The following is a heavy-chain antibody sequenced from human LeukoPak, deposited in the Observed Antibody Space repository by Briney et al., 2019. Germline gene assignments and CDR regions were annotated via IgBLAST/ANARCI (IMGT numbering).Heavy chain of an antibody. CDR1: GFSFSNYA. D-gene: IGHD3-9*01. CDR3: AKWGDYDVLTGYYDSDY. J-gene: IGHJ4*02. CDR2: ISGRDDST. V-gene: IGHV3-23*01. Sequence: GASLRLSCAASGFSFSNYAMSWVRQVPGKGLEWVSAISGRDDSTYYADSVKGRFTISRDTSKNTLYLQMNSLRAEDTAVYYCAKWGDYDVLTGYYDSDYWGQGTLDTVSS.